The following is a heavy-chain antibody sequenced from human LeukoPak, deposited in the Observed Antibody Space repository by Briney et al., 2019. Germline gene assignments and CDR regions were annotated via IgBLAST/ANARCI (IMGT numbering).Heavy chain of an antibody. CDR1: GFTFSSYS. Sequence: GGSLRLSCAASGFTFSSYSMNWVRQAPGKGLEWLSSISSSSSYIYYADSVKGRFTISRDNAKNSLYLQMNSLRAEDTAVYYCAGVRATYYDFWSGYYEDYFDYWGQGTLVTVSS. CDR2: ISSSSSYI. V-gene: IGHV3-21*01. D-gene: IGHD3-3*01. CDR3: AGVRATYYDFWSGYYEDYFDY. J-gene: IGHJ4*02.